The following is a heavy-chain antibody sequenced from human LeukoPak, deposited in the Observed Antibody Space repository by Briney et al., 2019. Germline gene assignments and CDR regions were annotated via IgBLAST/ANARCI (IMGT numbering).Heavy chain of an antibody. D-gene: IGHD3-22*01. CDR1: GYSFTSYW. Sequence: GESLKISCEGSGYSFTSYWIGWVRQMPGKGLEWMGIIYPGDSDTRYSPSFQGQVTISADKSISTAYLQWSSLKASDTAMYYCARAAHYYDSSGYPAYFDYWGQGTLVTVSS. V-gene: IGHV5-51*01. CDR2: IYPGDSDT. CDR3: ARAAHYYDSSGYPAYFDY. J-gene: IGHJ4*02.